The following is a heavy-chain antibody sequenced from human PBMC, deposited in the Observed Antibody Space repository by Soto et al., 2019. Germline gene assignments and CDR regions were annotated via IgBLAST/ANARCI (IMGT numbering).Heavy chain of an antibody. CDR3: ARALNFRRLRLVDLTFGH. D-gene: IGHD3-16*01. V-gene: IGHV1-8*01. J-gene: IGHJ5*02. CDR2: MNPNNGNT. Sequence: GASVKVSCKASGYTFNSYDINWVRQAPGQGLEWMGLMNPNNGNTGYAQKSQGRVTMTRDTSITTAYMELNSRRSDDTAVYYCARALNFRRLRLVDLTFGHWGQGRLVTVSS. CDR1: GYTFNSYD.